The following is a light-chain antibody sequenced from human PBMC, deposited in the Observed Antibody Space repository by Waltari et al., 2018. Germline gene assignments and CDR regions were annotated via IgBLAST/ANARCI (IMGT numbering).Light chain of an antibody. Sequence: QSALTQPRSASRSPGQSVTISCTGTSSDVGAYDFVSWYQQEPGRAPKVIIYDVNRRPSGVPDRFSGSKSGNTASLTISGLRAEDEADYYCCSHAGSYTLVFGGGTKLTVL. J-gene: IGLJ2*01. V-gene: IGLV2-11*01. CDR3: CSHAGSYTLV. CDR1: SSDVGAYDF. CDR2: DVN.